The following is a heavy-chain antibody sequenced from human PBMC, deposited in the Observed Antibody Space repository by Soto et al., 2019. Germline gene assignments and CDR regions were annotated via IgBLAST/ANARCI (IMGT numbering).Heavy chain of an antibody. Sequence: SLSLPCTVCRGSISSSGGYYWSWIRQHPGKGLEWIGYIYYSGSTYYNPSLKSRVTISVDTSNNQFSLKLSSVTAADTAVYYCARAGHSSSTEGANWFDPCGQGTLVTVSS. D-gene: IGHD6-6*01. CDR1: RGSISSSGGYY. CDR2: IYYSGST. CDR3: ARAGHSSSTEGANWFDP. V-gene: IGHV4-31*03. J-gene: IGHJ5*02.